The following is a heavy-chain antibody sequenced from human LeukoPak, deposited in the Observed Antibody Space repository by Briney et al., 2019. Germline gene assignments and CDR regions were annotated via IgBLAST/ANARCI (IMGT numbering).Heavy chain of an antibody. J-gene: IGHJ3*02. Sequence: PGGSLRLSCAASGFTFRTYWMTWVRQAPGKGLEWVANIKEDGSEKSYVDSVKGRFTISRDNAKNSLYPQMNSLRAEDTAVYYCARAGNWAFDIWGQGTMVTVSS. CDR2: IKEDGSEK. V-gene: IGHV3-7*03. D-gene: IGHD1-26*01. CDR3: ARAGNWAFDI. CDR1: GFTFRTYW.